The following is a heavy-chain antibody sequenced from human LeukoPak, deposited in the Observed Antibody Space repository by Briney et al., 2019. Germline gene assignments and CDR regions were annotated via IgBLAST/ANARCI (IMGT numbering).Heavy chain of an antibody. D-gene: IGHD3-10*01. CDR3: ARAGTGYYASGRGWFDP. Sequence: ASVKVSCKASGGTFSSYAISWVRQAPGQGLEWMGGIIPIFGTANYAQKFQGRVTMTTDTSTSTAYMELRSLRSDDTAVYYCARAGTGYYASGRGWFDPWGQGTLVTVSS. CDR1: GGTFSSYA. V-gene: IGHV1-69*05. CDR2: IIPIFGTA. J-gene: IGHJ5*02.